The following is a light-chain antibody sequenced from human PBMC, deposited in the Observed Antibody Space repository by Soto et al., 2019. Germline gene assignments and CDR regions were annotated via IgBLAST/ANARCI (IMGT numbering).Light chain of an antibody. Sequence: EVVLTQSPDTLSLSPGETATLSCRASQSINNNFLAWYQQRPGQAPRLLIFRVSTRASGIPDRFRGSGSGTDFTLTITRLEPEDFALYYWQQYTNLPRTFGQGTKVEIK. V-gene: IGKV3-20*01. CDR3: QQYTNLPRT. J-gene: IGKJ1*01. CDR2: RVS. CDR1: QSINNNF.